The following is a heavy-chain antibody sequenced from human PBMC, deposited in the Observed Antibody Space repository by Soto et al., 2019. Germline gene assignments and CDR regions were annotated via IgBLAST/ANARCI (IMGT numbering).Heavy chain of an antibody. Sequence: QVQLVQSGVEVKKPGASVTVSCKASGYTFISHGISWVRQAPGQGLGWMGWITGKNGNTNYAQKLQGRVTMTTDTSTSTAYMELRSLGSDDTAVYYCARVSSSIVVVPDYGMDVWGQGTTVTVSS. CDR3: ARVSSSIVVVPDYGMDV. V-gene: IGHV1-18*04. CDR2: ITGKNGNT. CDR1: GYTFISHG. J-gene: IGHJ6*02. D-gene: IGHD2-15*01.